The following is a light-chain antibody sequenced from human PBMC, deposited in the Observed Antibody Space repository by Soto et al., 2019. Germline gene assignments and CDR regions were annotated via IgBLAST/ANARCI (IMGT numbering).Light chain of an antibody. CDR1: QSTNSN. Sequence: EIVMTQSPATLSVSPGERATLSCRASQSTNSNLAWYQQKPGQTPRLLIYGASTRATGIPARFSGSGSGTDFTLTISSLQSEDFAVYYCQQYNNWWTFGQGTKVEIK. CDR2: GAS. J-gene: IGKJ1*01. V-gene: IGKV3-15*01. CDR3: QQYNNWWT.